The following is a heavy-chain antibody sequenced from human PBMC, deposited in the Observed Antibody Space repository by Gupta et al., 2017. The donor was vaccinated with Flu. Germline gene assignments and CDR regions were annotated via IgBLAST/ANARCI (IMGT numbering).Heavy chain of an antibody. CDR2: ST. V-gene: IGHV3-64D*06. J-gene: IGHJ4*02. Sequence: STFYADSVTGRFTISRDNSKNTLYLQLSSLRTEDTAKYYCVLLTGAGEALVDSWGQGSLVTVSS. D-gene: IGHD7-27*01. CDR3: VLLTGAGEALVDS.